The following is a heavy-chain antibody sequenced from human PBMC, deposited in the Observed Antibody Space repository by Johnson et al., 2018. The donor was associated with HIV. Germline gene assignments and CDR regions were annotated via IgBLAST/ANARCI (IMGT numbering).Heavy chain of an antibody. CDR2: ISGSGGTT. J-gene: IGHJ3*02. CDR3: AKDSANWGGAFDI. Sequence: EVQLVESGGGVVRPGGSLSLSCAASGFTFSSYAMSWVRQAPGKGLEWVSAISGSGGTTYYADSVKGRFTISRDNSKNTLYLQMNSLRAEDTAVYYCAKDSANWGGAFDIWGQGTMVTVS. D-gene: IGHD7-27*01. V-gene: IGHV3-23*04. CDR1: GFTFSSYA.